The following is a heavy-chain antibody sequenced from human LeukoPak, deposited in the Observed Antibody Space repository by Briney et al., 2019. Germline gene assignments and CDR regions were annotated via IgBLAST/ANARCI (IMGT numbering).Heavy chain of an antibody. CDR1: GYTLTELS. D-gene: IGHD6-6*01. J-gene: IGHJ6*03. Sequence: GASVKVSCKVSGYTLTELSMHWVRQAPGKGLEWMGGFDPEDGETIYAQKFQGRVTITTDESTSTAYMELSSLRSEDTAVYYCARSLVAARLTTYYYYYMDVWGKGTTVTVPS. CDR3: ARSLVAARLTTYYYYYMDV. V-gene: IGHV1-24*01. CDR2: FDPEDGET.